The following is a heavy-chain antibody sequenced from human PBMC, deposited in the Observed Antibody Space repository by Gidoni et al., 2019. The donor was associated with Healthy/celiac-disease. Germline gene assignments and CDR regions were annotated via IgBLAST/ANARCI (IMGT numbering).Heavy chain of an antibody. D-gene: IGHD3-10*01. Sequence: QVQLQESGPGLVKPSQTLSLTCTVPGGSLSSGGYYWSWIRQHPGKALEWIGYIYYSGSTYYNPSLKSRVTISVDTSKNQFSLKLSSVTAADTAVYYCASMVRGVTVVDYWGQGTLVTVSS. V-gene: IGHV4-31*03. CDR2: IYYSGST. CDR1: GGSLSSGGYY. CDR3: ASMVRGVTVVDY. J-gene: IGHJ4*02.